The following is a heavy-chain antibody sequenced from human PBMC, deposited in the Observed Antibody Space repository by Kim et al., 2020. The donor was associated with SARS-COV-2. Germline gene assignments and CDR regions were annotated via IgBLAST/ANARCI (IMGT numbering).Heavy chain of an antibody. D-gene: IGHD3-3*01. CDR1: GGSISSSSYY. V-gene: IGHV4-39*01. CDR3: AGGITIFGVVIIPGWFDP. J-gene: IGHJ5*02. CDR2: IYYSGST. Sequence: SETLSLTCTVSGGSISSSSYYWGWIRQPPGKGLEWIGSIYYSGSTYYNPSLKSRVTISVDTSKNQFSLKLSSVTAADTAVYYCAGGITIFGVVIIPGWFDPWGQGTLVTVSS.